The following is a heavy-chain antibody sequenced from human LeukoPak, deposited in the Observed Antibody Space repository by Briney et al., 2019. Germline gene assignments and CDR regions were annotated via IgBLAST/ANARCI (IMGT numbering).Heavy chain of an antibody. CDR3: TRAGGRYSYEH. CDR1: GFTFSNYW. J-gene: IGHJ4*02. D-gene: IGHD5-18*01. Sequence: GGSLRLSCAASGFTFSNYWMHWVRQAPGKGLVWVSRINTDGSTTTYADSVTGRFTISRDNDKNMLYLQMNSLRAEDTAVYYCTRAGGRYSYEHWGQGTLVTVSS. CDR2: INTDGSTT. V-gene: IGHV3-74*01.